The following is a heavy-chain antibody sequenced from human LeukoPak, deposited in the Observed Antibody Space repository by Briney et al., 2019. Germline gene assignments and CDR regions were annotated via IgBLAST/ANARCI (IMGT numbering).Heavy chain of an antibody. J-gene: IGHJ6*01. V-gene: IGHV3-30-3*01. CDR1: GFTFSSYS. D-gene: IGHD6-19*01. CDR3: ARDEWQWLVHSVSYYYGMDV. Sequence: GASLRLSCAASGFTFSSYSMHWVRQAPGKGLEWAAGISYDGSNKYYADSVKGRFTISRDNSKNTLYLQMNSLRAEDTAVYYCARDEWQWLVHSVSYYYGMDVWGQGTTVPVSS. CDR2: ISYDGSNK.